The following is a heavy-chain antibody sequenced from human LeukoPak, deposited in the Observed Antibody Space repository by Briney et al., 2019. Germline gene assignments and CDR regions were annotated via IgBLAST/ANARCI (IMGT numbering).Heavy chain of an antibody. Sequence: GGSLRLSCAASGFTVSSNYMSWVRQAPGKGLEWVSDIYSGGSTYYADSAKGRFTISRDNTKNTLYLQMNSLRAEDTAVYYCARVRWCGEPYYFDYWGQGTLVTVSS. CDR1: GFTVSSNY. CDR2: IYSGGST. CDR3: ARVRWCGEPYYFDY. J-gene: IGHJ4*02. V-gene: IGHV3-53*01. D-gene: IGHD3-10*01.